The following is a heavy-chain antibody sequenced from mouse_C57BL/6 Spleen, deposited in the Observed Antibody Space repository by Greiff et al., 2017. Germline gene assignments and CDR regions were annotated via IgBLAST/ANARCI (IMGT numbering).Heavy chain of an antibody. D-gene: IGHD2-12*01. V-gene: IGHV1-26*01. CDR1: GYTFTDYY. CDR3: ASVTGDYHAMDY. J-gene: IGHJ4*01. Sequence: EVQLQQSGPELVKPGASVKISCKASGYTFTDYYMNWVKQSHGKSLEWIGDINPNNGGTSYNQKFKGKATLTVDKSSSTAYMELRSLTSEDSAVYYCASVTGDYHAMDYWGQGTSVTVSS. CDR2: INPNNGGT.